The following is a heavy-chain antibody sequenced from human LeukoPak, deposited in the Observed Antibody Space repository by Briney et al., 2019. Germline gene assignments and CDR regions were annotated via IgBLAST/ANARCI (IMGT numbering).Heavy chain of an antibody. CDR2: IYYSGTT. CDR3: ARLRLGPYYYYYYMDV. D-gene: IGHD7-27*01. J-gene: IGHJ6*03. CDR1: SDSISTHY. V-gene: IGHV4-59*11. Sequence: SETLSLTCTFSSDSISTHYLTWIRQPPGKGLEWIGYIYYSGTTNYNPSLKSRVTISVDTSKNQFSLKLSSVTAADTAVYYCARLRLGPYYYYYYMDVWGKGTTVNVSS.